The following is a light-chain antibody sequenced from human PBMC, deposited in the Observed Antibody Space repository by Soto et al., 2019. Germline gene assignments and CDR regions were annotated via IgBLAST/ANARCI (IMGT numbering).Light chain of an antibody. V-gene: IGLV2-14*01. CDR3: SSYTSSSALVV. Sequence: QSALTQPASVSESPGQSITIPCSGTSSDVGGYNYVAWYQQYPGKAPKLIIYDVTNRPSGVSNRFSGSKSGNTASLTISGLQPEDEADYYCSSYTSSSALVVFGGGTKLTVL. J-gene: IGLJ2*01. CDR2: DVT. CDR1: SSDVGGYNY.